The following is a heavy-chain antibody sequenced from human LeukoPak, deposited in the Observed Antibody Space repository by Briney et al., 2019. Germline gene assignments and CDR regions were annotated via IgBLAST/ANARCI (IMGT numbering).Heavy chain of an antibody. J-gene: IGHJ4*02. V-gene: IGHV3-43D*03. D-gene: IGHD3-10*01. CDR1: GFTFDDYA. Sequence: GGSLRLSCAASGFTFDDYAMHSVRQAPGKGLDPSSLICWDGGSPYYADFMNGLFTIYKDNNKNVLYIQMNSLRAENTALYYSPKDISGSGSQLDYWGQGNLVTVSS. CDR3: PKDISGSGSQLDY. CDR2: ICWDGGSP.